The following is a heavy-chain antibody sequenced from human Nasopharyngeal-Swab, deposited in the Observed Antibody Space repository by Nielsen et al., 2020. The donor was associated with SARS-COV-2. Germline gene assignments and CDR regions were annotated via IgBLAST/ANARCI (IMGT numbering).Heavy chain of an antibody. CDR2: IWYDGSNK. CDR3: ARDEAVAQLSYYGMDV. V-gene: IGHV3-33*01. CDR1: GFTFSSYG. Sequence: GESLKISCAASGFTFSSYGMHWVRQAPGKGLEWVAVIWYDGSNKYYAASVKGRFTISRDNSKNTLYLQMNSLRAEDTAVYYCARDEAVAQLSYYGMDVWGQGTTVTVSS. J-gene: IGHJ6*02. D-gene: IGHD6-19*01.